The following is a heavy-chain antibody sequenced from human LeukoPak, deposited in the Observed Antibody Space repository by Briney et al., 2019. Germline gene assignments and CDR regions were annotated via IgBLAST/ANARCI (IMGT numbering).Heavy chain of an antibody. CDR1: GGSFSGYY. J-gene: IGHJ4*02. CDR2: INHSGST. V-gene: IGHV4-34*01. D-gene: IGHD2-15*01. Sequence: PETLSLTCAVYGGSFSGYYWSWIRQPPGKGLEWIGEINHSGSTNYNPSLKSRVTISVDTSKNQFSLKLSSVTAADTAVYYCASGTEYCSGGSCSRYFDYWGQGSLDTVSS. CDR3: ASGTEYCSGGSCSRYFDY.